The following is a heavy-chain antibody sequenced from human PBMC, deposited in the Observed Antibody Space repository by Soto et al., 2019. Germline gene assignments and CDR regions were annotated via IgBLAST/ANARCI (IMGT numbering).Heavy chain of an antibody. V-gene: IGHV4-31*03. J-gene: IGHJ5*02. D-gene: IGHD3-16*02. CDR1: GGSISSGGYY. CDR3: AREAQGELSGFDP. CDR2: IYYSGST. Sequence: SETLSLTCTVSGGSISSGGYYWSWIRQHPGKGLEWIGYIYYSGSTYYNPSLKSRVTISVDTSKNQFPLKLSSVTAADTAVYYCAREAQGELSGFDPWGQGTLVT.